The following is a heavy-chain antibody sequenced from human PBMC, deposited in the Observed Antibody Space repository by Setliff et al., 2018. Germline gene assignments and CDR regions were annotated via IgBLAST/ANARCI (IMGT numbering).Heavy chain of an antibody. J-gene: IGHJ5*02. V-gene: IGHV1-46*01. CDR1: GYTFTSYY. Sequence: ASVKVSCKASGYTFTSYYMHWVRQAPGQGLEWMGIINPSGGSTSYAQKFQGRVTMTRDTSTSTVYMELSSLRSEDTAVYYCAREASMVRGVIITLSTSWFDPWGQGTLVTVSS. D-gene: IGHD3-10*01. CDR2: INPSGGST. CDR3: AREASMVRGVIITLSTSWFDP.